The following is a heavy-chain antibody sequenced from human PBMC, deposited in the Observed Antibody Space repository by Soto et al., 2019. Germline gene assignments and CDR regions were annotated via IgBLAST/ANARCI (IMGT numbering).Heavy chain of an antibody. D-gene: IGHD1-26*01. Sequence: SETLSLTCSVSGDPISTEGYYWSWIRQHPGKGLEWIGYIYYSGLTSYNPSLKSRVTISRATSKDQFYLKLSSVTAADTAVYYCARSRSYYVEDFQKWGQGTLVTVSS. CDR3: ARSRSYYVEDFQK. CDR2: IYYSGLT. CDR1: GDPISTEGYY. V-gene: IGHV4-31*03. J-gene: IGHJ1*01.